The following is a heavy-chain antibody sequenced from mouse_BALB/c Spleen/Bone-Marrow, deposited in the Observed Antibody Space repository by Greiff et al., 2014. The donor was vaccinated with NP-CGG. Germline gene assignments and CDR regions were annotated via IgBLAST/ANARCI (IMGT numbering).Heavy chain of an antibody. J-gene: IGHJ3*01. CDR3: ARGAAYGYYLGLAY. CDR2: IYPYNGGT. CDR1: GYTFTDYN. D-gene: IGHD2-3*01. Sequence: EVKVEESGPELVKPGASVKISCKASGYTFTDYNMHWVKQSHGKSLEWIGYIYPYNGGTVYKQKFKSKATLTVDNSSSTANMELCSLTSEDSAVYYCARGAAYGYYLGLAYWGQGTLVTVSA. V-gene: IGHV1S29*02.